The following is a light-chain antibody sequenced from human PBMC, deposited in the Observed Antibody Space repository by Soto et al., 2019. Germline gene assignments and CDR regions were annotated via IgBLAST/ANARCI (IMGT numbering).Light chain of an antibody. Sequence: QSALTQPASVSGSPGQSITISCTGTSSDVGGYNYVSWYQQHPGKAPKLMIYDVSNRPSGVSNRFSGSKSGNTASLTISGLQAEDEADYYFSSYTSSSTLVSGGGTKVTVL. CDR1: SSDVGGYNY. CDR2: DVS. V-gene: IGLV2-14*01. CDR3: SSYTSSSTLV. J-gene: IGLJ2*01.